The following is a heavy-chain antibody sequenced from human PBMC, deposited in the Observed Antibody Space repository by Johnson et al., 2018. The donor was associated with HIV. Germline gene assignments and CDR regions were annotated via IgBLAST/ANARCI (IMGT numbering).Heavy chain of an antibody. CDR2: ISYDGSNK. V-gene: IGHV3-30*18. D-gene: IGHD3-16*02. Sequence: QMQLVESGGGVVQPGGSLRLSCAASGFTFSDYYMSWIRQAPGKGLEWVAVISYDGSNKYYADSVKGRFTISRDNSKNTLYLQMNSLRAEDTAVYYCAKGGIMITFGGVIVEFDIWGQGTMVTVSS. CDR1: GFTFSDYY. CDR3: AKGGIMITFGGVIVEFDI. J-gene: IGHJ3*02.